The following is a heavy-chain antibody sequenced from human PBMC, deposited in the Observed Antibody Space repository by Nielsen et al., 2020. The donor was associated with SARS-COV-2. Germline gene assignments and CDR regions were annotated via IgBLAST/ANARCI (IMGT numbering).Heavy chain of an antibody. CDR1: GFNCNTYA. CDR3: ARHGHYYYGMDV. V-gene: IGHV5-51*01. Sequence: GESLKISCAASGFNCNTYAMSWVRQMPGKGLEWMGIIYPGDSDTRYSPSFQGQVTISADKSISTAYLQWSSLKASDTAMYYCARHGHYYYGMDVWGQGTTVTVSS. CDR2: IYPGDSDT. D-gene: IGHD3/OR15-3a*01. J-gene: IGHJ6*02.